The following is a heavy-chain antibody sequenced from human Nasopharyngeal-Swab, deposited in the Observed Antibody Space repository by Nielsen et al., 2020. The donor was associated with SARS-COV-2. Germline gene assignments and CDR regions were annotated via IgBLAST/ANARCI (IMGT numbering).Heavy chain of an antibody. CDR3: ARGRVWVGDTDHTTGADAFDI. V-gene: IGHV3-21*01. J-gene: IGHJ3*02. D-gene: IGHD1-26*01. CDR2: ISSSSSYI. Sequence: WIRQPPGQGLEWVSSISSSSSYIYYADSAKGRFTISRDNAKNSLYLQMNRLRAEDTAVYYCARGRVWVGDTDHTTGADAFDIWGQGTMVTVSS.